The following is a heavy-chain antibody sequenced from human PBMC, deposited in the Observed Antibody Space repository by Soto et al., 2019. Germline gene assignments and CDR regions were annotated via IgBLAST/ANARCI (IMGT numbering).Heavy chain of an antibody. CDR3: AKGLGYCISTSCYEGY. D-gene: IGHD2-2*01. J-gene: IGHJ4*02. CDR1: GFTVSSNY. Sequence: GGSLRLSCAASGFTVSSNYMSWVRQAPGKGLEWVSGIYSGGSTYYADSVKGRFTISRDNSKNTLYLQMNSLRAEDTAVYFCAKGLGYCISTSCYEGYWGQGALVTVSS. CDR2: IYSGGST. V-gene: IGHV3-66*01.